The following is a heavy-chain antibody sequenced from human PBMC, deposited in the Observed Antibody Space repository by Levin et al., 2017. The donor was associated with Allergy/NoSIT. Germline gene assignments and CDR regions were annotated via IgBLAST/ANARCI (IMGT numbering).Heavy chain of an antibody. CDR1: RFTFSSYS. Sequence: HAGGSLRLSCAASRFTFSSYSMNWVRQAPGKGLEWVSYISGSSSTVYYADSVKGRFTISRDNAKNSLYLQMNSLRVEDTAVYYCASGLREITMVRGVIIGGYWGQGTLVTVSS. CDR2: ISGSSSTV. D-gene: IGHD3-10*01. J-gene: IGHJ4*02. V-gene: IGHV3-48*01. CDR3: ASGLREITMVRGVIIGGY.